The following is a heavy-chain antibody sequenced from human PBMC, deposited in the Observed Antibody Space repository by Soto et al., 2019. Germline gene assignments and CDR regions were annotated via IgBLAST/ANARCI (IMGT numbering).Heavy chain of an antibody. CDR2: FSWDGSST. V-gene: IGHV3-43*01. CDR1: GFTFDDYT. D-gene: IGHD3-16*01. CDR3: AKAVGGYYYGMDV. Sequence: EVQLVESGGVVVQPGGSLRLSCAASGFTFDDYTMHWVRQAPGKGLEWVSLFSWDGSSTYYGDSVKGRFTISRDNSKNSLYLQMNSLRPEDTAVYYCAKAVGGYYYGMDVWCQGTTVTVSS. J-gene: IGHJ6*02.